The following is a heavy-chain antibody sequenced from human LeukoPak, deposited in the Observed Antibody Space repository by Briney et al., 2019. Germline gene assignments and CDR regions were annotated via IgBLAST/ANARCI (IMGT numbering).Heavy chain of an antibody. CDR1: GASIRSYY. V-gene: IGHV4-59*08. CDR3: ARRGNSWNDFDS. Sequence: SETLSLTCTVSGASIRSYYWSWIRQPPGKGLEWIAYVHYSAITNYNPSLKGRVSISVDTSKSQFSLSLSSVTAADTAVYYCARRGNSWNDFDSWGQGTLVTVSS. D-gene: IGHD1-1*01. J-gene: IGHJ4*02. CDR2: VHYSAIT.